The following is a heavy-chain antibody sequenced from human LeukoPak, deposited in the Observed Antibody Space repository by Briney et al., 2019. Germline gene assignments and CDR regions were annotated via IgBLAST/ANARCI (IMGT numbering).Heavy chain of an antibody. J-gene: IGHJ4*02. CDR1: GFTFSSYA. CDR2: ISGSGGST. Sequence: GRSLRLSCAASGFTFSSYAMSWVRQAPGKGLEWVSAISGSGGSTYYADSVKGRFTISRDNSKNTLYLQMNSLRAEDTAVYYCAKIKTAGGRVYFDYWGQGTLVTVSS. CDR3: AKIKTAGGRVYFDY. D-gene: IGHD2-15*01. V-gene: IGHV3-23*01.